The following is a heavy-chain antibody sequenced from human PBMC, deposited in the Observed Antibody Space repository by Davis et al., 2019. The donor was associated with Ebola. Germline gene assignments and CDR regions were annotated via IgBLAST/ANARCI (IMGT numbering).Heavy chain of an antibody. V-gene: IGHV4-39*07. D-gene: IGHD3-3*01. CDR2: INHSGST. Sequence: SETLSLTCTVSGGSISSSTYYWGWIRQPPGKGLEWIGEINHSGSTNYNPSLKSRVTISVDTSKNQFSLKLSSVTAADTAVYYCARGRAGYDFWIYYYYGMDVWGQGTTVTVSS. CDR1: GGSISSSTYY. J-gene: IGHJ6*02. CDR3: ARGRAGYDFWIYYYYGMDV.